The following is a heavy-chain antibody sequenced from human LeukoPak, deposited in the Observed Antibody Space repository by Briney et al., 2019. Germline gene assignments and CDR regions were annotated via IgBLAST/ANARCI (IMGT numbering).Heavy chain of an antibody. CDR3: ARIAKDIVVVVAATPAAFDI. J-gene: IGHJ3*02. CDR2: IKQDGSEK. D-gene: IGHD2-15*01. V-gene: IGHV3-7*01. CDR1: GFTFSSYW. Sequence: PGGSLRLSCAASGFTFSSYWMSWVRQAPGKGLEWVANIKQDGSEKYYVDSVKGRFTISRDNAKNSLYLQMNSLRAEDAAVYYCARIAKDIVVVVAATPAAFDIWGQGTMVTVSS.